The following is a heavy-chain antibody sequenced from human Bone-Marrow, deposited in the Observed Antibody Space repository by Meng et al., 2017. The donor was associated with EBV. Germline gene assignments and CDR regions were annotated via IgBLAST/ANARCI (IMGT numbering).Heavy chain of an antibody. CDR3: ARGSDYGDYQPLGY. Sequence: VHLGYFVAEVKKPGASVKVSCKASGYTFTSYDINWVRQATGQGLEWMGWMNPNSGNTGYAQKFQGRVTMTRNTSISTAYMELSSLRSEDTAVYYCARGSDYGDYQPLGYWGQGTLVTVSS. D-gene: IGHD4-17*01. J-gene: IGHJ4*02. V-gene: IGHV1-8*01. CDR2: MNPNSGNT. CDR1: GYTFTSYD.